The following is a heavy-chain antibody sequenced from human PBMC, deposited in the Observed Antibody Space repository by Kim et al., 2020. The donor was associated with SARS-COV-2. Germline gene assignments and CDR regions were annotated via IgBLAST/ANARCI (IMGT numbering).Heavy chain of an antibody. D-gene: IGHD3-10*01. Sequence: ASVKVSCKASGYTFDTYSLYWVRQAPGKRFEWMGWINGGNGNTRYSQNFQGRVNITRDTSATTAYLELRSLTCKDTAAYYCAREGSGSHKWFDPWGQGTL. V-gene: IGHV1-3*01. CDR1: GYTFDTYS. J-gene: IGHJ5*02. CDR3: AREGSGSHKWFDP. CDR2: INGGNGNT.